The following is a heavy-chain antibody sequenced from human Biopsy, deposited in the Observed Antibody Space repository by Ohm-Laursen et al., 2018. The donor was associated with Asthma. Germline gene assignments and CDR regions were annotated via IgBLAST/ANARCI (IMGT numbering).Heavy chain of an antibody. CDR2: IWYDGSNK. Sequence: SLRLSCTAAGFTFSSYGMHWVRQAPGKGLEWVAVIWYDGSNKYYADSVKGRFTISRDNSKNTLYLQMNSLRAEDTAVYYCAKERYYDFWSGYPIWGQGTMVTVSS. CDR3: AKERYYDFWSGYPI. D-gene: IGHD3-3*01. CDR1: GFTFSSYG. V-gene: IGHV3-33*06. J-gene: IGHJ3*02.